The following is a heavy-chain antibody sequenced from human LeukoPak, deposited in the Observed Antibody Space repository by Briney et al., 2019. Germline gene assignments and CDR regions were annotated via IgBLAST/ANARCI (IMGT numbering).Heavy chain of an antibody. J-gene: IGHJ4*02. CDR2: ISGSGGST. V-gene: IGHV3-23*01. CDR3: VRGPYAYYYDSSGYYFDY. Sequence: PGGSLRLSCAASGFTFSHYGMTWVRQAPGKGLEWVSAISGSGGSTYYAGSVKGRFTISRDNSKNTLYLQMNSLRADDTAVYYCVRGPYAYYYDSSGYYFDYWGQGTLVTVSS. D-gene: IGHD3-22*01. CDR1: GFTFSHYG.